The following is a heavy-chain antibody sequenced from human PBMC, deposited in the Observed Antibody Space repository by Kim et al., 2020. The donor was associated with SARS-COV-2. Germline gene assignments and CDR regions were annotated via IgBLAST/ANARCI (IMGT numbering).Heavy chain of an antibody. V-gene: IGHV3-21*01. J-gene: IGHJ4*02. D-gene: IGHD1-1*01. CDR3: ARVRPLSTTASINSDY. Sequence: DAVKGRFTTSRDNAKSSLYLQMNSLRAEDTAVYYCARVRPLSTTASINSDYWGQGAPVTVSS.